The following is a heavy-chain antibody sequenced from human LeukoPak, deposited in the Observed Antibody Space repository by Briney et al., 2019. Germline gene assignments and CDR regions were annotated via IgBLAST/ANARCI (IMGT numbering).Heavy chain of an antibody. D-gene: IGHD2-15*01. CDR3: ARGMMDRKATPFFDY. J-gene: IGHJ4*02. CDR2: IYYSAST. Sequence: YIYYSASTNNNPSLKSRVTISVDTSKNQFSLKLSSVTAADTAVYYCARGMMDRKATPFFDYWGQGTLVTISS. V-gene: IGHV4-59*09.